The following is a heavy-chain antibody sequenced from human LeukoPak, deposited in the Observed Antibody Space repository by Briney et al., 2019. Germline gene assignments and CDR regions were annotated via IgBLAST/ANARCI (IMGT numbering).Heavy chain of an antibody. CDR1: GLTFSSYS. CDR2: ISSSSSYI. V-gene: IGHV3-21*01. CDR3: ARDHIVVPAALGY. D-gene: IGHD2-2*01. Sequence: GGSLRLSCAASGLTFSSYSMNWVRQAPGKGLEWVSSISSSSSYIYYADSVKGRFTISRDNAKNSLYLQMNSLRAEDTAVYYCARDHIVVPAALGYWGQGTLVTVSS. J-gene: IGHJ4*02.